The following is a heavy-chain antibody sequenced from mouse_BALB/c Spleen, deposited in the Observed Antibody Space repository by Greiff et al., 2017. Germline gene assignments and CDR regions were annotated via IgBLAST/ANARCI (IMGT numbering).Heavy chain of an antibody. CDR3: ARRVYGTYYFDY. CDR1: GFTFSSYA. CDR2: ISSGGSYT. V-gene: IGHV5-9-3*01. Sequence: EVKLVESGGGLVKPGGSLKLSCAASGFTFSSYAMSWVRQTPEKRLEWVATISSGGSYTYYPDSVKGRFTISRDNAKNTLYLQMSSLRSEDTAMYYCARRVYGTYYFDYWGQGTTLTVSS. J-gene: IGHJ2*01. D-gene: IGHD2-1*01.